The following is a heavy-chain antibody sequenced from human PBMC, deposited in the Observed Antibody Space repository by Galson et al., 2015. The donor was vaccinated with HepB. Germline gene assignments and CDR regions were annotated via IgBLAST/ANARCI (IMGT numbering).Heavy chain of an antibody. CDR2: MDYSGST. J-gene: IGHJ3*02. V-gene: IGHV4-39*01. CDR1: GDSFSSRGFY. Sequence: SETLSLTCSVSGDSFSSRGFYWGWIRQPPGTGLEWIGTMDYSGSTYYNPSLKSRVTMSVDTSKNQFSLKLRSVTAADTAVYYCARVNTETTYAFDIWGQGTMVTVSS. CDR3: ARVNTETTYAFDI. D-gene: IGHD4-17*01.